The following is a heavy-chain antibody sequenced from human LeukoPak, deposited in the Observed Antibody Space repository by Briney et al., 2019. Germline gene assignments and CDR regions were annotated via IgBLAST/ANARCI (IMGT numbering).Heavy chain of an antibody. D-gene: IGHD6-6*01. V-gene: IGHV4-34*01. CDR2: IYYSGSM. Sequence: SETLSLTCAVYGGSFSGYYWSWIRQPPGKGLEWIGSIYYSGSMYYNPSLKSRVTISVDTSKNQFSLKLSSVTAADTAVYYCARPSTKYSSSSGYFQRWGQGTLVTVSS. CDR1: GGSFSGYY. CDR3: ARPSTKYSSSSGYFQR. J-gene: IGHJ1*01.